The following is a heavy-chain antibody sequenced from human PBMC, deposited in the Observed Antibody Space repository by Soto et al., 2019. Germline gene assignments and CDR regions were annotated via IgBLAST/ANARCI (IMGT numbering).Heavy chain of an antibody. D-gene: IGHD6-19*01. Sequence: EVQLVESGGGLVQPGGSLRLSCAASGFTVSSNYMSWVRHAPGKGLEWVSVIYSGGSTYYADSVKGRFTISRDNSKKTLYLQMNSLRAEDTAVYYCARDRIAVAGNPEYFQHWGQGTLVTVSS. CDR2: IYSGGST. J-gene: IGHJ1*01. CDR3: ARDRIAVAGNPEYFQH. V-gene: IGHV3-66*01. CDR1: GFTVSSNY.